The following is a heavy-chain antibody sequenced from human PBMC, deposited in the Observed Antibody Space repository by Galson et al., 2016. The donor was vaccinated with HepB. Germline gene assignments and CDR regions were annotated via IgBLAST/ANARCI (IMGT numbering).Heavy chain of an antibody. Sequence: SLRLSCAASGFTFSSYAMHWVRQAPGKGLEWVAVISYDGSNKYYADSVKGRFTISRDNSKNTLYLQMNSLRAEDTAVYYCARDRKAYYDFWIGSDYFDYWGQGTLVTVSS. D-gene: IGHD3-3*01. J-gene: IGHJ4*02. V-gene: IGHV3-30*04. CDR3: ARDRKAYYDFWIGSDYFDY. CDR2: ISYDGSNK. CDR1: GFTFSSYA.